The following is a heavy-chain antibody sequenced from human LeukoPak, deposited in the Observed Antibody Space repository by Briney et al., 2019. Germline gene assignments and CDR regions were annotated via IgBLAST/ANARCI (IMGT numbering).Heavy chain of an antibody. CDR3: AREGITMVRGVINDY. J-gene: IGHJ4*02. CDR2: ISYDGSNK. V-gene: IGHV3-30*03. CDR1: GFTFSSYG. Sequence: GGSLRLSCAASGFTFSSYGMHWVRQAPGKGLEWVAVISYDGSNKYCADSVKGRFTISRDNSKNTLYLQMNSLRAEDTAVYYCAREGITMVRGVINDYWGQGTLVTVSS. D-gene: IGHD3-10*01.